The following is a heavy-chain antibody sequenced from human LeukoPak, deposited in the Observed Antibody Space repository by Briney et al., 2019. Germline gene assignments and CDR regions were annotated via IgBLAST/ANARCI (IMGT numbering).Heavy chain of an antibody. V-gene: IGHV4-59*11. D-gene: IGHD5-24*01. CDR3: ARGGVGRDGYNSAFDI. J-gene: IGHJ3*02. CDR1: GGSISSLY. CDR2: IYYSGST. Sequence: SETLSLTCTVSGGSISSLYWSWIRQPPGKGLEWIGYIYYSGSTNYNPSLKSRVTISVDTSKNQFSLKLSSVTAADTAVYYCARGGVGRDGYNSAFDIWGQGTMVTVSS.